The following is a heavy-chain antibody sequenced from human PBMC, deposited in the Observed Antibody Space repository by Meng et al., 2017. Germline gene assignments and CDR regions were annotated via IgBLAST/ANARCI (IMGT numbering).Heavy chain of an antibody. Sequence: GSLRLSCTVSGGSISSSSYYWGWIRQPPGKGLEWIGSIYYSGSTYYNPSLKSRVTISVDTSKNQFSLKLSSVTAADTAVYYCARGFSVGYDSSGHYYVPPYFDYWGQGTLVTVSS. J-gene: IGHJ4*02. CDR3: ARGFSVGYDSSGHYYVPPYFDY. V-gene: IGHV4-39*07. D-gene: IGHD3-22*01. CDR1: GGSISSSSYY. CDR2: IYYSGST.